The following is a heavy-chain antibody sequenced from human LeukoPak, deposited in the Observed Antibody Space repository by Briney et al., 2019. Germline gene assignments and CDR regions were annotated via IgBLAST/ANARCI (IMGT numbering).Heavy chain of an antibody. Sequence: HWASVKVSCKAAGYTFTSYGISWVRQAPGQGLEWMGWISAYNGNTNYAQKLQGRVTMTTDTSTSTAYMELRSLRSDDTAVYYCARVPTYYYDTSGYYYDPLFDYWGQGTLVTVSS. CDR3: ARVPTYYYDTSGYYYDPLFDY. J-gene: IGHJ4*02. CDR1: GYTFTSYG. V-gene: IGHV1-18*01. CDR2: ISAYNGNT. D-gene: IGHD3-22*01.